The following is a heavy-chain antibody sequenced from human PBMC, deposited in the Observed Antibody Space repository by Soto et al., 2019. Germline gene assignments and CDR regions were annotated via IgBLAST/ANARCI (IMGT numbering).Heavy chain of an antibody. Sequence: SETLSLTFAVYGGSFSGYYWSWIRQPPGKGLEWIGEINHSGSTNYNPSLKSRGTISVATSKNQFSLELSCVTAADTAVYYCARVSIRGISVSKYGIDFWGQGTRVTVSS. CDR3: ARVSIRGISVSKYGIDF. CDR2: INHSGST. V-gene: IGHV4-34*01. D-gene: IGHD3-3*02. CDR1: GGSFSGYY. J-gene: IGHJ6*01.